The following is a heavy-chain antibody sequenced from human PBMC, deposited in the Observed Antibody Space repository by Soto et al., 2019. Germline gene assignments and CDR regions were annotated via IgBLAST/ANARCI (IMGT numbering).Heavy chain of an antibody. J-gene: IGHJ4*02. CDR3: ARAPGGTVGYYFDY. CDR2: IYYSGST. D-gene: IGHD4-17*01. V-gene: IGHV4-59*01. Sequence: TLSLTCTVSGGSISSYYWSWLRQPPGKGLEWIGYIYYSGSTNYNPSLKSRVTISVDTSKNQFSLKLSSVTAADTAVYYCARAPGGTVGYYFDYWGQGTLVTVSS. CDR1: GGSISSYY.